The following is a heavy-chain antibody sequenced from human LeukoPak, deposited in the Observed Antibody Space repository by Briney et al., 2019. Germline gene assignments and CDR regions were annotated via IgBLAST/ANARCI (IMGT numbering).Heavy chain of an antibody. CDR1: GGSFSGYY. J-gene: IGHJ4*02. V-gene: IGHV4-34*01. Sequence: SETLSLTCAVYGGSFSGYYWSWIRQPPGKGLGWIGEINHSGSTNYNPSLKSRVTISVDTSKNQFSLKLSSVTAADTAVYYCARHGPPKMVVVVTPPDYWGQGTLVTVSS. CDR3: ARHGPPKMVVVVTPPDY. D-gene: IGHD4-23*01. CDR2: INHSGST.